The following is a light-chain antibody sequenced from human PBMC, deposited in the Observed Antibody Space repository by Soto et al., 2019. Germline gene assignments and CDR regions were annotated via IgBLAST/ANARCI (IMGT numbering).Light chain of an antibody. CDR3: QSYDSSLSGWV. CDR2: GNS. CDR1: SSNIGAGYV. V-gene: IGLV1-40*01. Sequence: QSVLTQPPSVSGAPGQRVTISCTGSSSNIGAGYVVHWYQQLPGTAPKLLIYGNSNRPSGVPDRFSGSKSGTSASLALTGLQAEDEADYDCQSYDSSLSGWVFGEGTKLTVL. J-gene: IGLJ3*02.